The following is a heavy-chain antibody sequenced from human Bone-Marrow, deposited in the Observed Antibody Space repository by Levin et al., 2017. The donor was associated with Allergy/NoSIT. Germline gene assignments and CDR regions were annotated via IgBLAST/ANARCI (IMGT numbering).Heavy chain of an antibody. CDR1: GGSISSGGYS. D-gene: IGHD5-18*01. CDR2: IYLSGST. CDR3: ARVAGYSFGYYFDH. Sequence: PSDTLSLTCAVSGGSISSGGYSWSWIRQPPGKVLEWIGNIYLSGSTNDNPSLKSRVTISVDRSKNQFSLKLSSVTAADTAVYYCARVAGYSFGYYFDHWGQGTLVTVSS. V-gene: IGHV4-30-2*01. J-gene: IGHJ4*02.